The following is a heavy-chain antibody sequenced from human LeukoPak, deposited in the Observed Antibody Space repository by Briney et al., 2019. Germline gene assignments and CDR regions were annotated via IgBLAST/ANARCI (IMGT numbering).Heavy chain of an antibody. V-gene: IGHV1-3*01. Sequence: ASVKVSCKASGYTFTSYAMHWVRQAPGQRLEWMGWVNAGNGNTKYSQKFQGRATITRDTSASTAYMELSSLRSEDTAVYYCARGGSVDAFDIWGQGTMVTVSS. CDR2: VNAGNGNT. CDR1: GYTFTSYA. D-gene: IGHD1-26*01. J-gene: IGHJ3*02. CDR3: ARGGSVDAFDI.